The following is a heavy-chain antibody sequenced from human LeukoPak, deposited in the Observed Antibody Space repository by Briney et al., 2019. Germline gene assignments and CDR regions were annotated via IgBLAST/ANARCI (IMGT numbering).Heavy chain of an antibody. J-gene: IGHJ4*02. D-gene: IGHD6-6*01. Sequence: GGSLRLSCAASGFTVSSNYMSWVRQAPGKGLEWVSVIYSGGSTYYADSVKGRFTISRDNAKNTLYLQMNSLRGEDTAVYYCARSRYSTSSGGFDYWGQGILVTVSS. CDR1: GFTVSSNY. CDR2: IYSGGST. V-gene: IGHV3-66*01. CDR3: ARSRYSTSSGGFDY.